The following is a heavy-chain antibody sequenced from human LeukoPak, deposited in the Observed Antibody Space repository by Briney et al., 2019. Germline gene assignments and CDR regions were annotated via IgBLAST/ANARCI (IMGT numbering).Heavy chain of an antibody. CDR3: ARGPGIAAAAFYYMDV. CDR2: IYYSGST. V-gene: IGHV4-30-4*08. J-gene: IGHJ6*03. Sequence: PSQTLSLTCTVSGGSISSGDYYWSWIRQPPGKGLEWIGYIYYSGSTYYNPSLKSRVTISVDTSKNQFSLKLSSVTAADTAVYYCARGPGIAAAAFYYMDVWGKGTTVTVSS. D-gene: IGHD6-13*01. CDR1: GGSISSGDYY.